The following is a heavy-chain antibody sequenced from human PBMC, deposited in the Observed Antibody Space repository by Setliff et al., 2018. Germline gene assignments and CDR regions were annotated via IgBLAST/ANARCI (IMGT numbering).Heavy chain of an antibody. CDR2: IKSATEDAAT. J-gene: IGHJ5*01. V-gene: IGHV3-15*01. CDR3: ATGPRDNRNFLNWLGS. D-gene: IGHD3-9*01. Sequence: LRLSCAASGITFKNAWMTWVRQAPGKGLVWVGRIKSATEDAATDLAAAVKGRFTMSRDDSRNTVYLQMSSLKSEDTAIYYCATGPRDNRNFLNWLGSWGQGTLVTVSS. CDR1: GITFKNAW.